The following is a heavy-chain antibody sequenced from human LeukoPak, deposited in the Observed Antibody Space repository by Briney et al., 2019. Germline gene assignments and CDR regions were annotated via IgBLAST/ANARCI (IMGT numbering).Heavy chain of an antibody. CDR3: AREVAAAGPLGYYYGMDV. Sequence: PGGSLRPSCAASGFTFSSYSMNWVRQAPGKGLEWVSSISSSSSYIYYADSVKGRFTISRDNAKNSLYLQMNSLRAEDTAVYYCAREVAAAGPLGYYYGMDVWGQGTTVTVSS. D-gene: IGHD6-13*01. J-gene: IGHJ6*02. CDR2: ISSSSSYI. CDR1: GFTFSSYS. V-gene: IGHV3-21*01.